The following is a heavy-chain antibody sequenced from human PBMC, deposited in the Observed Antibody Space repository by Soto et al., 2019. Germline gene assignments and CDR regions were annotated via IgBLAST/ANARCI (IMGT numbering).Heavy chain of an antibody. CDR1: VYTFTNFY. CDR3: TRRGKDY. D-gene: IGHD3-10*01. V-gene: IGHV1-46*01. Sequence: QVHLVQSGAEVKKPGASVKVSCKASVYTFTNFYMHWVRQAPGQGLEWMGAINPGNNRTSDERKFHGRLILTRDTSTSTVYMELSSLRSDDTAVYFCTRRGKDYWGQGTLVTVSS. CDR2: INPGNNRT. J-gene: IGHJ4*02.